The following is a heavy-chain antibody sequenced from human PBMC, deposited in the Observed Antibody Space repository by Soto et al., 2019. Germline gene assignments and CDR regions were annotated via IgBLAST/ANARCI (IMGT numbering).Heavy chain of an antibody. D-gene: IGHD6-6*01. CDR3: ARYFNQIADSSSFYYYYYMDV. J-gene: IGHJ6*03. V-gene: IGHV4-34*01. Sequence: QVQLQQWGAGLLKPSETLSLTCAVYGGSFSGYYWSWIRQPPGKGLEWIGEINHSGSTNYNPSLKSRVSISVDTSKNQFSLKLSSVTAAYTAVYYCARYFNQIADSSSFYYYYYMDVWGKGTTVTVSS. CDR2: INHSGST. CDR1: GGSFSGYY.